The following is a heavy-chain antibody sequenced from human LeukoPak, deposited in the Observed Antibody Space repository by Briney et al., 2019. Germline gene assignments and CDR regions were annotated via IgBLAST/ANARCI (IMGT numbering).Heavy chain of an antibody. J-gene: IGHJ5*02. CDR1: GGSISSYY. D-gene: IGHD3-22*01. Sequence: ASETLSLTCTVSGGSISSYYWSWIRQPPGKGLEWIGYIYYSGSTNYNPSLKSRVTISVDTSKNQFSLKLSSVTAADTAVYYCARGGYDSSGYNWFDPWGQGTLVTVSS. V-gene: IGHV4-59*01. CDR2: IYYSGST. CDR3: ARGGYDSSGYNWFDP.